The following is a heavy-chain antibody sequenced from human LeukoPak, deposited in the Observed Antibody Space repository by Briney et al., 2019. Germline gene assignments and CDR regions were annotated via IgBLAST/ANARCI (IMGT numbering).Heavy chain of an antibody. CDR1: GYTFTSYG. CDR2: ISAYNGNT. Sequence: GASVKVSCKASGYTFTSYGISWVRQAPGQGLEWMGWISAYNGNTNYAQKLQGRVTMTTDTSTSTAYMELRSLRSDDTAVYYCARERSPDYYYYGMDVWGKGTTVTVSS. V-gene: IGHV1-18*01. J-gene: IGHJ6*04. D-gene: IGHD6-13*01. CDR3: ARERSPDYYYYGMDV.